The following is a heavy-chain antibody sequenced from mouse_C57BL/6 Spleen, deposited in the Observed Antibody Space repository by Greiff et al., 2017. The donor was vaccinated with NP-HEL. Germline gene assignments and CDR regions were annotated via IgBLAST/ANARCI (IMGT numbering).Heavy chain of an antibody. CDR2: ISSGSSTI. CDR1: GFTFSDYG. V-gene: IGHV5-17*01. D-gene: IGHD1-1*01. J-gene: IGHJ4*01. CDR3: ARRYYGSRGDAMDY. Sequence: EVKLMESGGGLVKPGGSLKLSCAASGFTFSDYGMHWVRQAPEKGLEWVAYISSGSSTIYYADTVKGRFTISRDNAKNTLFLKMTSCRSEDTAMYYCARRYYGSRGDAMDYWGQGTSVTVSS.